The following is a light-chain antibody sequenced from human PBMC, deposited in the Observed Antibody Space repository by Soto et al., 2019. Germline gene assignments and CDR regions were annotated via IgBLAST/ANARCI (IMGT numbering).Light chain of an antibody. CDR1: QDIGND. Sequence: DIQVTQSPSSLSASVGDRVTITCRASQDIGNDLGWYQQEPGKAPRRLIYSASNVQSGVPSRFSGSRAGTEFTRTSSSLQPEDFGTCRGLQQKTFPWTVGQGTKVE. V-gene: IGKV1-17*01. CDR3: LQQKTFPWT. CDR2: SAS. J-gene: IGKJ1*01.